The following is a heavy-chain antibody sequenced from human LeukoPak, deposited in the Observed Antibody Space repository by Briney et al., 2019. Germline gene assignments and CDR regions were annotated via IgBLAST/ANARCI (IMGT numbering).Heavy chain of an antibody. CDR2: IYFSGST. D-gene: IGHD3-10*01. J-gene: IGHJ4*02. V-gene: IGHV4-59*01. CDR3: ARHGDLGSASHFDS. CDR1: GGYIRSYY. Sequence: PSETLSLACAVPGGYIRSYYWSWIRQPPGKGLEWIGYIYFSGSTNYNPSLKSRVTISVDTSKDQFSLNLRSVTAADTAVYYCARHGDLGSASHFDSWGQGTLVTVSS.